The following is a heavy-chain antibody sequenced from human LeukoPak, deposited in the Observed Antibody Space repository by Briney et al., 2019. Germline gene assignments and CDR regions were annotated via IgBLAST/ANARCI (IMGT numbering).Heavy chain of an antibody. CDR2: IWYDGSNK. V-gene: IGHV3-33*06. Sequence: GGSLRLSCAASGFTFSSYAMHWVRQAPGKGLEWVAVIWYDGSNKYYADSVKGRFTISRDNSKNTLYLQMNSLRAEDTAVYYCAKGDFWSGSSDYFDYWGQGTLVTVSS. J-gene: IGHJ4*02. D-gene: IGHD3-3*01. CDR1: GFTFSSYA. CDR3: AKGDFWSGSSDYFDY.